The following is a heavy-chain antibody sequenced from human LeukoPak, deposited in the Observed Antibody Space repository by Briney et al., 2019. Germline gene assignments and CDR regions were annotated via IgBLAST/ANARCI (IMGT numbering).Heavy chain of an antibody. CDR1: GGSISSGDYY. CDR2: IYYSGST. D-gene: IGHD1/OR15-1a*01. J-gene: IGHJ3*02. V-gene: IGHV4-30-4*08. Sequence: SETLSLTCTVSGGSISSGDYYWSWIRQPPGKGLEWIGYIYYSGSTYYNPSLKSRVTISVDTSKNQFSLKLSSVTAAVTAVYYCARGLQEVPPTMWAFDIWGQGTMVTVSS. CDR3: ARGLQEVPPTMWAFDI.